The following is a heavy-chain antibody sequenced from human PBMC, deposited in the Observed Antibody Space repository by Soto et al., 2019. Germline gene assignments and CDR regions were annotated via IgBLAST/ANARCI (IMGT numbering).Heavy chain of an antibody. CDR3: VLWVRGVINY. CDR2: SRNSAQSYTT. J-gene: IGHJ4*02. Sequence: EVQLVESGGGLVQPGGSLRLSCATSGFTFSDHYLEWVRQAPGKGLEWVGRSRNSAQSYTTEYAAAVKGRFTISRDDSKNSLYLQVNSLTTDDTAVYYCVLWVRGVINYWGQGTLVTVSS. CDR1: GFTFSDHY. D-gene: IGHD3-10*01. V-gene: IGHV3-72*01.